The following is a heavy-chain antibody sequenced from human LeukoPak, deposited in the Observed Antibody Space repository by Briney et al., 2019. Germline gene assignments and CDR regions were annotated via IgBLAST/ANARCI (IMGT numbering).Heavy chain of an antibody. V-gene: IGHV3-30*02. CDR1: GFTFSSYG. D-gene: IGHD3-10*01. J-gene: IGHJ3*02. CDR3: AKDCRRWFATSDAFDI. CDR2: IRYDGTNK. Sequence: GGSLRLSCGACGFTFSSYGMHWLRQAPGKGLEGVAYIRYDGTNKYYADSVKGRFTISRDNSKNTLYLQMNSLRAEDTAVYYCAKDCRRWFATSDAFDIWGQGTMVTVSS.